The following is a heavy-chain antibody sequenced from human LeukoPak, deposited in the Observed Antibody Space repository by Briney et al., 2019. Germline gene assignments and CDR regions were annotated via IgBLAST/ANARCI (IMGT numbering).Heavy chain of an antibody. CDR1: GFRFSSHV. Sequence: GGSLRLSCAASGFRFSSHVMSWVRQAPGKGLEYVSSIDGTDGSSYYADSVKGRFTISRDNSKNTLFLQMNSLRVEDTAVCYCARVDSGNYDYWGQGTLLTVSS. V-gene: IGHV3-23*01. CDR3: ARVDSGNYDY. CDR2: IDGTDGSS. J-gene: IGHJ4*02. D-gene: IGHD1-26*01.